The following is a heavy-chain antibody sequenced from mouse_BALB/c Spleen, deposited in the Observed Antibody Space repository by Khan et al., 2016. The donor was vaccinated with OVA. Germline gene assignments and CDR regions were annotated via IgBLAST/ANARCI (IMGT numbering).Heavy chain of an antibody. J-gene: IGHJ4*01. CDR2: IYFSGSI. D-gene: IGHD2-1*01. Sequence: EVQLQESGPDLVKPSQSLSLTCTVTGYSITSGYSWHWIRQFPGNKLEWLGYIYFSGSINYNPSLKSRISITRDASKNQFFLQLNSVTTEVTATYYCARDGNYMDYWGQGTSVTVSS. V-gene: IGHV3-1*02. CDR1: GYSITSGYS. CDR3: ARDGNYMDY.